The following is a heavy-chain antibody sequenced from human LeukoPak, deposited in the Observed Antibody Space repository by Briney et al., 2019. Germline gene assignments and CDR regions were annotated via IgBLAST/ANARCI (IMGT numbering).Heavy chain of an antibody. V-gene: IGHV3-30*18. CDR1: GFTFSSYG. D-gene: IGHD3-22*01. CDR2: ISYDGSNK. Sequence: GGSLRLSCAASGFTFSSYGMHWVRQAPGKGLEWVAVISYDGSNKYYADSVKGRFTISRDNSKNTLYLQMNSLRAGDTAVYYCAKDPTHYRVWDYYETIGLSYWGQGTLVTVSS. J-gene: IGHJ4*02. CDR3: AKDPTHYRVWDYYETIGLSY.